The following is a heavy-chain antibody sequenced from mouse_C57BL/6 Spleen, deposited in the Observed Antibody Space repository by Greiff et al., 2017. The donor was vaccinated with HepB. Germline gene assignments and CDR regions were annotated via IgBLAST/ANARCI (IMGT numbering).Heavy chain of an antibody. D-gene: IGHD4-1*01. CDR1: GFSLTSYG. CDR2: IWSGGST. Sequence: VQRVESGPGLVQPSQSLSITCTVSGFSLTSYGVHWVRQPPGKGLEWLGVIWSGGSTDYNAAFISRLSISKDNSKSQVFFKMNSLQADDTAIYYCAKKGKELGRYFDVWGTGTTVTVSS. V-gene: IGHV2-4*01. CDR3: AKKGKELGRYFDV. J-gene: IGHJ1*03.